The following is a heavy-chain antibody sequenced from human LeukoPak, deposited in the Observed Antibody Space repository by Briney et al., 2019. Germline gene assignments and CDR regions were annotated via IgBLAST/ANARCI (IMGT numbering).Heavy chain of an antibody. V-gene: IGHV3-21*01. CDR3: ARDQSYDFWNGPYFDY. D-gene: IGHD3-3*01. CDR1: GFTFSSYS. Sequence: GGSLRLSCAASGFTFSSYSLNWVRQAPGKGLKWVTTISSSSYIYYADSVKGRFTISRDNAKNSLYLQMNSLRAEDTAVYYCARDQSYDFWNGPYFDYWGQGTLVTVSS. CDR2: ISSSSYI. J-gene: IGHJ4*01.